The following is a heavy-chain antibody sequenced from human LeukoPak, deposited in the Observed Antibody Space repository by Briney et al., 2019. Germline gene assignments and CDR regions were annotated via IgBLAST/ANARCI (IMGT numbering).Heavy chain of an antibody. J-gene: IGHJ6*03. D-gene: IGHD3-9*01. Sequence: GESPKISCKGSGYTFTSYDINWVRQATGQGLEWMGWMNPNSGNTGYAQKFQGRVTITRNTSISTAYMELSSLRSEDTAVYYCAREARYFDWLLPYYYYYMDVWGKGTTVTVSS. V-gene: IGHV1-8*03. CDR3: AREARYFDWLLPYYYYYMDV. CDR2: MNPNSGNT. CDR1: GYTFTSYD.